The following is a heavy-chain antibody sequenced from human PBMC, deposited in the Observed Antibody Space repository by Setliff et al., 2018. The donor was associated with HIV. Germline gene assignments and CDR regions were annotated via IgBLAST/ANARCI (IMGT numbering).Heavy chain of an antibody. CDR3: AKDWGSRLSYSFYYMDV. D-gene: IGHD3-16*01. V-gene: IGHV3-30*04. CDR2: ISYDGTYK. Sequence: GGSLRLSCAASGFTFNNYAIHWVRQAPGKGLEWVALISYDGTYKYYAESVKVRFTISRDNSRNTLYLQMNSLRTEDTAVYYCAKDWGSRLSYSFYYMDVWGKGTTVTVSS. J-gene: IGHJ6*03. CDR1: GFTFNNYA.